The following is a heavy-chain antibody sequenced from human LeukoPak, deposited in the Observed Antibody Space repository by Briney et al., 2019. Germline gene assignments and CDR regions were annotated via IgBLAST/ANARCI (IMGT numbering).Heavy chain of an antibody. CDR3: ATGVAWLDV. CDR2: IKSKADGGTG. CDR1: GLTVTNAW. V-gene: IGHV3-15*01. J-gene: IGHJ6*02. Sequence: GGSFRLSCAASGLTVTNAWMSWVRQAPGKGLEWVARIKSKADGGTGDYAAPVKGRFTISRDDSKNTVYLQMHSLKTEDTAVYYCATGVAWLDVWGQGTTVTVS. D-gene: IGHD2-15*01.